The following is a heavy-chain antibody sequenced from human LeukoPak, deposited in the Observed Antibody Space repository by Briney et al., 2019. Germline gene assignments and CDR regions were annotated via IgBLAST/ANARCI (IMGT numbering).Heavy chain of an antibody. V-gene: IGHV6-1*01. CDR3: ARDFDYYDSSGYRNRFDP. J-gene: IGHJ5*02. D-gene: IGHD3-22*01. Sequence: SQTLPLTCAISGDSVSSNSAAWNWIRQSPSRGLEWLGRTYYRSKWYNDYAVSVKSRITINPDTSKNQFSLQLNSVTPEDTAVYYCARDFDYYDSSGYRNRFDPWGQGTLVTVSS. CDR1: GDSVSSNSAA. CDR2: TYYRSKWYN.